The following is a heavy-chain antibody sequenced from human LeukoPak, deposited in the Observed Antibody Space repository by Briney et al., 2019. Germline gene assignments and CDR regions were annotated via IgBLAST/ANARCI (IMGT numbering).Heavy chain of an antibody. J-gene: IGHJ6*02. CDR1: GYTFTSYD. Sequence: ASVKVSCKASGYTFTSYDINWVRQATGQGLEWMGWMNPNSGNTGYAQKFQGRVTMTRNTSISTAYMELSSLRSEDMAVYYCARGRAHDFWSGYYHYYGMDVWGQGTTVTVSS. V-gene: IGHV1-8*01. CDR2: MNPNSGNT. CDR3: ARGRAHDFWSGYYHYYGMDV. D-gene: IGHD3-3*01.